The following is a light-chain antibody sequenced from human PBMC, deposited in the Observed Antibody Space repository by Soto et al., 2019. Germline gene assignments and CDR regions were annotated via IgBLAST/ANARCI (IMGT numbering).Light chain of an antibody. J-gene: IGKJ1*01. CDR3: LQDYNYPRT. V-gene: IGKV1-6*01. CDR1: QGIRNE. CDR2: AAS. Sequence: AIQMTQSPSALSASVGDRVTITCRASQGIRNELSWYQQKPGKAPKLLIYAASSLQSGVPSTFSGSGFGTDFTLTISSLQPADLATYYCLQDYNYPRTFGQGTKVEI.